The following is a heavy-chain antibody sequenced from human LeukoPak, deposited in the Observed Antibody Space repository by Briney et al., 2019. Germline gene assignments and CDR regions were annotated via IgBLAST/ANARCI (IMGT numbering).Heavy chain of an antibody. D-gene: IGHD3-22*01. Sequence: SETLSLTCTVSGGSVSSGSYYWSWIRQPPGKGLEWIGYIYYSGSTNYNPSLKSRVTISVDTSKNQLSLKLSSVTAADTAVYYCARSQYYDSSGYYVFYFDYWGQGTLVTVSS. CDR1: GGSVSSGSYY. CDR3: ARSQYYDSSGYYVFYFDY. V-gene: IGHV4-61*01. CDR2: IYYSGST. J-gene: IGHJ4*02.